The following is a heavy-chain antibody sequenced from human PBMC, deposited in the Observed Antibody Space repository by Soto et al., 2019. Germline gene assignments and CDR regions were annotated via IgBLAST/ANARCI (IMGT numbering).Heavy chain of an antibody. J-gene: IGHJ4*02. CDR1: GGSISTSNW. Sequence: QVQLQESGPGLVKPSGTLSLTCAVSGGSISTSNWWSWVRQPPGKGLEWIGEVYRTGSTNYNPSLESRLSISVDKSKNRFSLKLTSGTAADTAVYYCASARATIAAAAIFDCWGQGTLVTVSS. CDR2: VYRTGST. CDR3: ASARATIAAAAIFDC. D-gene: IGHD6-13*01. V-gene: IGHV4-4*02.